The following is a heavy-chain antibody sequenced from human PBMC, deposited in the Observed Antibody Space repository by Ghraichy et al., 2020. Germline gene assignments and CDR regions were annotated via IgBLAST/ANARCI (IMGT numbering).Heavy chain of an antibody. CDR3: AREYCSGGRCFFGTGGSHFDY. J-gene: IGHJ4*02. CDR1: GFTLSNYW. Sequence: GGSLRLSCAASGFTLSNYWMHWVRQAPGTGLVWVSRINSYGSNTIYADSVKGRFTISRDNAKSTLYLQMNSLRAEDTAVYYCAREYCSGGRCFFGTGGSHFDYWGRGTLVTVSS. D-gene: IGHD2-15*01. CDR2: INSYGSNT. V-gene: IGHV3-74*01.